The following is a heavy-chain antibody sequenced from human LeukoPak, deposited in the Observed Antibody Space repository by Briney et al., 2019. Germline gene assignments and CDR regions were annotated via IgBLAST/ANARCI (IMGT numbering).Heavy chain of an antibody. Sequence: PGGSLRLSCAASGFTFSYYAMHWVRQAPGKGLEYVSAISSNGCSTYYANSVKGRFTISRDNSKNTLYLQMGSLRAEDMAVYYCARWVSTSYDAFDIWGQGTMVTVSS. CDR2: ISSNGCST. CDR1: GFTFSYYA. J-gene: IGHJ3*02. CDR3: ARWVSTSYDAFDI. D-gene: IGHD6-6*01. V-gene: IGHV3-64*01.